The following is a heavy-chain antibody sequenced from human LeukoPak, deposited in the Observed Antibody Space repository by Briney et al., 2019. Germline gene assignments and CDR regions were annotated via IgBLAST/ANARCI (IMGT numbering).Heavy chain of an antibody. CDR2: IYYSGST. CDR3: ARMTTVKFGYYYYGMDV. J-gene: IGHJ6*02. Sequence: SETLSLTCTVSGGSISSNYWSWIRQPPGKGLEWIGYIYYSGSTNYNPSLKSRVTISVDTSKNQFSLKLSSVTAADTAVYYCARMTTVKFGYYYYGMDVWGQGTTVTVSS. D-gene: IGHD4-4*01. V-gene: IGHV4-59*08. CDR1: GGSISSNY.